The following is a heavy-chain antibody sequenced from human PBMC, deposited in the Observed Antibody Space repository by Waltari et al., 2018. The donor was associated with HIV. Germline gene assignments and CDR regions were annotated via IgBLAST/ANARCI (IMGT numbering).Heavy chain of an antibody. J-gene: IGHJ4*02. CDR2: IYYSVLN. CDR1: GGSISSSSYY. CDR3: ARMGQTDDILTGHHY. Sequence: QLHLQESGPGLVKPSETLSLTCTVSGGSISSSSYYWGWIRQPPEKGLEWIGSIYYSVLNYYTPSLTSRVIISVDPSKIQFSVKLSSVTAADTAVYYCARMGQTDDILTGHHYWGQGTLVTVSS. D-gene: IGHD3-9*01. V-gene: IGHV4-39*01.